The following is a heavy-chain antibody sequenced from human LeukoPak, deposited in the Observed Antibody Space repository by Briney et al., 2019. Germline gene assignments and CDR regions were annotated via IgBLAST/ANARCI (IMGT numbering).Heavy chain of an antibody. CDR1: GFTFSAYS. D-gene: IGHD3-22*01. Sequence: PGGSLRLSCAASGFTFSAYSMKWVRQAPGQGLEWISYTSSGGTYKHYADSVKGRFTISRDNAKNSLYLQMNSLRAEDTAVYYCARDRVDYYYDSSGYYFNWFDPWGQGTLVTVSS. J-gene: IGHJ5*02. V-gene: IGHV3-21*05. CDR3: ARDRVDYYYDSSGYYFNWFDP. CDR2: TSSGGTYK.